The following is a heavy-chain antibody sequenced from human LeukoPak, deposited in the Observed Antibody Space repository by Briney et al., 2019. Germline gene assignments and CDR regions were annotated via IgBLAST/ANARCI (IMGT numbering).Heavy chain of an antibody. CDR3: ARRGWTYYDILTGADYYFDY. V-gene: IGHV5-51*01. CDR1: GYSFTSYW. Sequence: RGESLKISCKGSGYSFTSYWIGWVRQMPGKGLEWMGIIYPGDSDTRYSPSFQGQVTTSADKSISTAYLQWSSLKASDTAMYYCARRGWTYYDILTGADYYFDYWGQGTLVTVSS. CDR2: IYPGDSDT. J-gene: IGHJ4*02. D-gene: IGHD3-9*01.